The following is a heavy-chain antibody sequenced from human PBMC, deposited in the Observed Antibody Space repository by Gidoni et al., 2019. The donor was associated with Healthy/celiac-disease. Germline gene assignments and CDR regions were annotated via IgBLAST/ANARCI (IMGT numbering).Heavy chain of an antibody. CDR2: IIPIFGTA. Sequence: QVQLVQSGAEVKKPGSSVKLSCKASAGTFSSYAISWVRQAHGQGLEWTGGIIPIFGTANYAQKFQGIVTITADESTSTAYMGLSSLRSEDTAVYYCAIGTSQSTVTIAYWGQGTLVTVSS. CDR1: AGTFSSYA. V-gene: IGHV1-69*01. CDR3: AIGTSQSTVTIAY. J-gene: IGHJ4*02. D-gene: IGHD4-17*01.